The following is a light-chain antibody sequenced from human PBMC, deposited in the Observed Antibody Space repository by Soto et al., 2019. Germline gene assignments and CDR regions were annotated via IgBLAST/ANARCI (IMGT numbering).Light chain of an antibody. CDR1: SSNIGSNT. CDR3: AEWDDSLNGPNYV. V-gene: IGLV1-44*01. J-gene: IGLJ1*01. CDR2: SNN. Sequence: QSVLTQPPSASGTPGQRVTISCSGSSSNIGSNTVNWYQQLPGTAPKLLIYSNNQRPSGVPDRFSGSKSGTSASLAISGLQSEDEADYYCAEWDDSLNGPNYVFRTGTKVTVL.